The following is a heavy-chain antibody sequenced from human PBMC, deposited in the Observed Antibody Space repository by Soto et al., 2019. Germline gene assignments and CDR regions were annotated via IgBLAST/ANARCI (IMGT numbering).Heavy chain of an antibody. J-gene: IGHJ6*02. Sequence: GASVKVSCKASGGTFSSYAISWVRQAPGQGLEWMGGIIPIFGTANYAQKFQGRVTITADESTSTAYMELSSLRSEDTAVYYCASPVLRFWEWSQTEAYYGMDVWGQGTTVTVSS. V-gene: IGHV1-69*13. D-gene: IGHD3-3*01. CDR3: ASPVLRFWEWSQTEAYYGMDV. CDR1: GGTFSSYA. CDR2: IIPIFGTA.